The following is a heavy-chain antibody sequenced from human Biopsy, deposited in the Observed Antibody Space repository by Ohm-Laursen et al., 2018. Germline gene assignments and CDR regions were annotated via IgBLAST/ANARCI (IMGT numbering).Heavy chain of an antibody. Sequence: ASVKVSCKASGYSFTSYYMHWVRQAPGQGLEWMGMINPSGSTTSYPQIFQGRVTMTRDTSKSTAYVELSSLRSADTAVYFCARNTGWYGDLYYFDYWGQGTLVTVSS. D-gene: IGHD6-19*01. J-gene: IGHJ4*02. CDR1: GYSFTSYY. CDR2: INPSGSTT. V-gene: IGHV1-46*01. CDR3: ARNTGWYGDLYYFDY.